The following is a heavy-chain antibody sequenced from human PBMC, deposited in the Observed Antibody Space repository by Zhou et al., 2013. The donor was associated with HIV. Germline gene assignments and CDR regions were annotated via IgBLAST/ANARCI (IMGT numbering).Heavy chain of an antibody. Sequence: QVQLEQSGAEVKKPGSSVKVSCKASGGPFDSIAITWVRQAPGQGLEWMGRIIPLLDITNYAQKFQGRITITADTSTATVYMEMNSLRSEDTAVYYCARYDFWSGTNYYYMDVWGKGTTVTVSS. CDR3: ARYDFWSGTNYYYMDV. CDR1: GGPFDSIA. J-gene: IGHJ6*03. V-gene: IGHV1-69*04. D-gene: IGHD3-3*01. CDR2: IIPLLDIT.